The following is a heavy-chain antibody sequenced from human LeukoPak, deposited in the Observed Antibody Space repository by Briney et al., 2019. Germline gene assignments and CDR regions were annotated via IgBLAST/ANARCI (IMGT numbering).Heavy chain of an antibody. CDR3: ARDKSAPGLSDYFGMDV. D-gene: IGHD2-8*02. CDR2: TFYSPKWYH. CDR1: GVSVSTNSAA. J-gene: IGHJ6*02. V-gene: IGHV6-1*01. Sequence: SQTLSLNCAVSGVSVSTNSAAWTSTRQSPSRGLEWLGRTFYSPKWYHDYGISVKGRVTINPDISKIQFSLQLNSVTPDDTAVYYCARDKSAPGLSDYFGMDVWGQGTTVTVSS.